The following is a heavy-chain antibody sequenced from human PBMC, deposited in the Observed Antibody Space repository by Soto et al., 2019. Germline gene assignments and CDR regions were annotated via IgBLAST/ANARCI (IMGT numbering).Heavy chain of an antibody. D-gene: IGHD3-10*01. Sequence: QVQLQESGPGLVKPSETLSLTCTVSGGSITNYYCSWFRQPPGKGLEWIGYINYEGYSAYNLSLRRLVTPEMDASKTEFSLMLESVTATDAAVYYCARHGVGPLHGLMDVWGPGTTVIVSS. V-gene: IGHV4-59*08. CDR1: GGSITNYY. J-gene: IGHJ6*02. CDR2: INYEGYS. CDR3: ARHGVGPLHGLMDV.